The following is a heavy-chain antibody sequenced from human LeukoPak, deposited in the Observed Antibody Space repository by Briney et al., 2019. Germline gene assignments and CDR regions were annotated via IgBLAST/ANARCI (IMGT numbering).Heavy chain of an antibody. D-gene: IGHD1-26*01. V-gene: IGHV4-34*01. CDR2: INHSGST. J-gene: IGHJ4*02. Sequence: PSETLSLTCAVYGGSFSGYYWSWIRQPPGKGLEWIGEINHSGSTNYNPSLKSRVTISVDTSKNQFSLKLSSVTAADMAVYYCARGRVGATPDFDYWGQGTLVTVSS. CDR1: GGSFSGYY. CDR3: ARGRVGATPDFDY.